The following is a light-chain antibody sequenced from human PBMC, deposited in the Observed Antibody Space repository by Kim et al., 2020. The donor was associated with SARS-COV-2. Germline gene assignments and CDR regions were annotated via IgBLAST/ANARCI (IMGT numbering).Light chain of an antibody. J-gene: IGLJ2*01. Sequence: KTVTTSCTRSSGRIASNYVQWYQQRPGRAPTTVIYEDNQRPSGVPDRFSGSIDSSSNSASLTISGLKTEDEADYYCQSYDSSIPVVFGGGTQLTVL. CDR1: SGRIASNY. CDR3: QSYDSSIPVV. V-gene: IGLV6-57*03. CDR2: EDN.